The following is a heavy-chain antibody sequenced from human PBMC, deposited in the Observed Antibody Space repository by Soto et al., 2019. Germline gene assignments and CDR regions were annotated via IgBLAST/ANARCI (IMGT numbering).Heavy chain of an antibody. J-gene: IGHJ6*02. Sequence: GGSLRLSCTGSGFTFGAYTMSWVRQAPGKGLEWVGSIRSTAYGAPTDVAASVKGRFTISRDDSNGTAYLQMNSLKTEDTAMYYCARHGPSGGSLPAYYYYGMDVWGQGTTVTVSS. V-gene: IGHV3-49*04. CDR2: IRSTAYGAPT. CDR1: GFTFGAYT. CDR3: ARHGPSGGSLPAYYYYGMDV. D-gene: IGHD2-15*01.